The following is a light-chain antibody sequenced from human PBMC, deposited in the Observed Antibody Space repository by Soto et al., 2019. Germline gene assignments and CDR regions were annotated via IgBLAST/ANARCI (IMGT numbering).Light chain of an antibody. J-gene: IGKJ5*01. CDR2: VAS. CDR1: QSVFYSPTNKNN. Sequence: DIVMTQSPDSLAVSLGERATINCRSSQSVFYSPTNKNNLAWYQQKPGKAPKLLIYVASSLQSGVPSRFSGSGSGTDFTLTISSLQPEDFATYYCQQANSFPITFGQGTRLEIK. CDR3: QQANSFPIT. V-gene: IGKV4-1*01.